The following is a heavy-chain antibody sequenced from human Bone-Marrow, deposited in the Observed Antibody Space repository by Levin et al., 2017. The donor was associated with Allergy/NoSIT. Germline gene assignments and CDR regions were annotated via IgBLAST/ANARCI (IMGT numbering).Heavy chain of an antibody. J-gene: IGHJ4*02. D-gene: IGHD4-11*01. CDR1: GGSMTSSDYY. CDR3: ARADAYYSDTRGHNYGYYFDS. CDR2: IYNTGST. V-gene: IGHV4-61*08. Sequence: SETLSLTCTVSGGSMTSSDYYWHWIRQPPGKGLEWIGYIYNTGSTIYNPSLKSRVTISVDTSKNQFSLRLSYVTAADTALYYCARADAYYSDTRGHNYGYYFDSWGQGAQVTVS.